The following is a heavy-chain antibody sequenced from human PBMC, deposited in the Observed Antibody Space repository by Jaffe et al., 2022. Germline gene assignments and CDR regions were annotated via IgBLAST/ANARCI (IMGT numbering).Heavy chain of an antibody. CDR3: ARDPYYYDSSGYYYVPGGDY. CDR1: GGSFSGYY. CDR2: INHSGST. Sequence: QVQLQQWGAGLLKPSETLSLTCAVYGGSFSGYYWSWIRQPPGKGLEWIGEINHSGSTNYNPSLKSRVTISVDTSKNQFSLKLSSVTAADTAVYYCARDPYYYDSSGYYYVPGGDYWGQGTLVTVSS. V-gene: IGHV4-34*01. D-gene: IGHD3-22*01. J-gene: IGHJ4*02.